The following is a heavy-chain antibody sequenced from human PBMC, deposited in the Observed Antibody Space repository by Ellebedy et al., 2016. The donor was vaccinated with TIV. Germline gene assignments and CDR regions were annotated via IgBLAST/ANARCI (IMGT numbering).Heavy chain of an antibody. D-gene: IGHD3-3*01. CDR3: ALPYDGY. CDR2: IRSKANNYAT. CDR1: GFTFSDSA. V-gene: IGHV3-73*01. Sequence: GESLKISXAASGFTFSDSAMHWGRQASGKGLEWVGRIRSKANNYATAYTESVKGRFTISRDDSKNTAFLQMNSLKIEDTAVYYCALPYDGYWGQGTLVTVSS. J-gene: IGHJ4*02.